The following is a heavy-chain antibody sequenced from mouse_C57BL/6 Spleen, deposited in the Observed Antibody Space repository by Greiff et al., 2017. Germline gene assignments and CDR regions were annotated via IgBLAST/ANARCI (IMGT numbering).Heavy chain of an antibody. CDR1: GFTFSSYA. Sequence: EVKLVESGEGLVKPGGSLKLSCAASGFTFSSYAMSWVRQTPEKRLEWVAYISSGGDYIYYADTVKGRFTISRDNARNTLYLQMSSLKSEDTAMYYCTRSGNYVYYFDYWGQGTTLTVSS. CDR2: ISSGGDYI. V-gene: IGHV5-9-1*02. CDR3: TRSGNYVYYFDY. D-gene: IGHD2-1*01. J-gene: IGHJ2*01.